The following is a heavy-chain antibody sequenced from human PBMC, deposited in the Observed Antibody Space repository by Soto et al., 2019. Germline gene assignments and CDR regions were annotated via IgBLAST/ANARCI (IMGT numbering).Heavy chain of an antibody. V-gene: IGHV2-5*02. CDR3: AHRSRGYAYYFDL. Sequence: QITLKESGPALVRPTQTLTLTCSFSGFSLTTRGVAVGWIRQPPGKALEWLALIFWDDDKWYSPSLRSRLTITEDTSKNPVVLTTTHMYPVDTATYYCAHRSRGYAYYFDLWGQGTLVTVSS. J-gene: IGHJ4*02. CDR2: IFWDDDK. D-gene: IGHD5-12*01. CDR1: GFSLTTRGVA.